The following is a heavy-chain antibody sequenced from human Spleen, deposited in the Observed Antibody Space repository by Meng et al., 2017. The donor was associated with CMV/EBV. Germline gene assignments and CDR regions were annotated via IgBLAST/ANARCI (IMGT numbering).Heavy chain of an antibody. CDR2: INQDGTEK. CDR3: ARDTYYDYLNHFDY. V-gene: IGHV3-7*01. CDR1: GFNFSSYW. Sequence: GESLKISCAASGFNFSSYWMSWVRQAPGKGLEWVANINQDGTEKYYADSMKGRFTISRDNVKNSLFLQVNSLRAGDTAVYYCARDTYYDYLNHFDYWGQGTLVTVSS. D-gene: IGHD3-9*01. J-gene: IGHJ4*02.